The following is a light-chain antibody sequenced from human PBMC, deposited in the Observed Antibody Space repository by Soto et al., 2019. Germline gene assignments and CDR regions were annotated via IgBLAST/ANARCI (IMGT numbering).Light chain of an antibody. Sequence: EIVMTQSPGTLSLSPGERATLSCRASQSVSSRLAWYQQKPGQAPRLLISGASSRATGIPARFSGSGSETDFTLTISSLEPEDSAVYYCQQRSNWPSLTFGGGTKVDIK. CDR3: QQRSNWPSLT. CDR1: QSVSSR. CDR2: GAS. V-gene: IGKV3-11*01. J-gene: IGKJ4*01.